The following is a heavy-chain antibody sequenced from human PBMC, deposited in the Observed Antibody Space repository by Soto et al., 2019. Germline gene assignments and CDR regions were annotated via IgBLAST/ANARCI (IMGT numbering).Heavy chain of an antibody. V-gene: IGHV3-21*01. J-gene: IGHJ3*01. CDR1: GFALSSYS. D-gene: IGHD2-21*01. Sequence: EVQLVESRGRLVKPGGSLRLYCAGSGFALSSYSIAWVRQAPGKGLAWVSFTFKYAGRLNYADSVKGRFAIARDDARNSFYLQINSLRTEVTAVSYCAREVGYCGIGYCFRIAFDRRGQGTEISVTS. CDR3: AREVGYCGIGYCFRIAFDR. CDR2: TFKYAGRL.